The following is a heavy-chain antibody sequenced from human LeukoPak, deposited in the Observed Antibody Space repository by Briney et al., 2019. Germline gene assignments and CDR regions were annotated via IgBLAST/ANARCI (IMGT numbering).Heavy chain of an antibody. V-gene: IGHV3-74*01. CDR3: ASRAGYTGSWSAFDY. CDR2: IKSDGSSI. CDR1: GFTFSDYW. J-gene: IGHJ4*02. Sequence: PGGSLRLSCAASGFTFSDYWMHWVRQAPGKGLVWVSRIKSDGSSISYADSVKGRFTISRDNAKNTLYLQMNSLRAEDTAVYYCASRAGYTGSWSAFDYWGQGTLVTVSS. D-gene: IGHD6-13*01.